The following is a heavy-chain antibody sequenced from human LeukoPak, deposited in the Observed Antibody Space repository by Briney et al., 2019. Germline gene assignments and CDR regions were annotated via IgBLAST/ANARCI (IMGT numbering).Heavy chain of an antibody. CDR2: IKQDGSEK. D-gene: IGHD2-2*02. J-gene: IGHJ6*02. V-gene: IGHV3-7*01. CDR1: GFTFSSYW. CDR3: ARDREYCSSTSCYTNYYYGMDV. Sequence: GGSLRLSCAASGFTFSSYWMSWVRQAPGKGLEWVANIKQDGSEKYYVDSVKGRFTISRDNAKNSLYLQMNSLRAEDTAVYYCARDREYCSSTSCYTNYYYGMDVWGQGTAVTVSS.